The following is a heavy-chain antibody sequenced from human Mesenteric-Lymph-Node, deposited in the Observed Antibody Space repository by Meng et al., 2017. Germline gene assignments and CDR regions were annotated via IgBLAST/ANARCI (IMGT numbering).Heavy chain of an antibody. CDR1: GFTFSSYA. J-gene: IGHJ4*02. CDR3: ARDSNCFDY. Sequence: VQLVESGGGVVQPGRSLRLSCAASGFTFSSYAMHWVRQAPGKGLEWVAVISYDGSNKYYAGSVKGRFTISRDNSKNTLYLQMNSLRAEDTAVYYCARDSNCFDYWGQGTLVTVSS. CDR2: ISYDGSNK. V-gene: IGHV3-30*01.